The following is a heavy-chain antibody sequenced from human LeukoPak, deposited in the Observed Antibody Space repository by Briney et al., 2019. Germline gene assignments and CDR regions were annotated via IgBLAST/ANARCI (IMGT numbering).Heavy chain of an antibody. CDR2: IYTSGST. CDR1: GGSISSGSYY. Sequence: SETLSLTCTVSGGSISSGSYYWSWIRQPAGKGLEWIGRIYTSGSTNYNPSLKSRVTMSVDTSKNQFSLKLSSVTAADTAVYYCARDTIDPFYYYYYMDVWGKGTTVTISS. CDR3: ARDTIDPFYYYYYMDV. V-gene: IGHV4-61*02. J-gene: IGHJ6*03.